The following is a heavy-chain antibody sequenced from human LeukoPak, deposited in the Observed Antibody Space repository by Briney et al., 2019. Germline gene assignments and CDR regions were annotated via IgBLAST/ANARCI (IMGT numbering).Heavy chain of an antibody. CDR1: GFTLSSYA. Sequence: PGGSLRLSCAASGFTLSSYAMSWVPHAPGKGLEWVSSISASGGSTNYADSVKGRFTISRDNSKNTVYLQMNSLRAEDTAVYYCAKVMKGSERLTMVRGVIIKTAGLYYMDVWGKGTTVTVSS. V-gene: IGHV3-23*01. D-gene: IGHD3-10*01. CDR2: ISASGGST. CDR3: AKVMKGSERLTMVRGVIIKTAGLYYMDV. J-gene: IGHJ6*03.